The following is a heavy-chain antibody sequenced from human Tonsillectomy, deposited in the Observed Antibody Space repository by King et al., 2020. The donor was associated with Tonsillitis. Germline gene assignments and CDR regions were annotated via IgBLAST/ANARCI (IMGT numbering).Heavy chain of an antibody. D-gene: IGHD3-10*01. V-gene: IGHV2-5*02. J-gene: IGHJ4*02. Sequence: ITLKESGPTLVKPTQTLTLTCTFSGLSHSSSAVGVGWIRQPPGKALEWLALIYWDDDKRYSPSLKNRLTITKDTSKKQVVLTLTNMGPVDTATYYCALTGGGLLHDYWGQGTLVTVSS. CDR3: ALTGGGLLHDY. CDR1: GLSHSSSAVG. CDR2: IYWDDDK.